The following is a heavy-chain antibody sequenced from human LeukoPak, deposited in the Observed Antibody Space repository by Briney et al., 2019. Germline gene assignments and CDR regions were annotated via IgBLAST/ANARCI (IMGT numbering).Heavy chain of an antibody. J-gene: IGHJ2*01. V-gene: IGHV4-4*07. Sequence: SETLSLTCTVSDGSISSYYWSWIRQPAGKGLEWIGRIYTSGSTNYNPSLKSRVTISVDKSKNQFSLKLSSVTAADTAVYYCARNGYCGGDCYWYFDLWGRGTLVTVSS. CDR2: IYTSGST. CDR3: ARNGYCGGDCYWYFDL. CDR1: DGSISSYY. D-gene: IGHD2-21*02.